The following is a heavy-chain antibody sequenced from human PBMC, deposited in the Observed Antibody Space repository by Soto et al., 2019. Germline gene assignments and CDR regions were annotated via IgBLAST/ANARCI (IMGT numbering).Heavy chain of an antibody. D-gene: IGHD2-15*01. V-gene: IGHV1-69*13. Sequence: GASVKVSCKASGGTFSSYAISWVRQAPGQGLEWMGGIIPIFGTANYAQKFQGRVTITADESTSTAYMELSSLRSEDTAVYYCARDPSVVPPLYYYYGMEVWGQGTTVTVSS. J-gene: IGHJ6*02. CDR3: ARDPSVVPPLYYYYGMEV. CDR1: GGTFSSYA. CDR2: IIPIFGTA.